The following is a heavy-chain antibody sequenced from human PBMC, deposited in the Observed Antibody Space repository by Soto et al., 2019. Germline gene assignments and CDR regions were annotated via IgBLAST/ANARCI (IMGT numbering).Heavy chain of an antibody. J-gene: IGHJ5*01. CDR1: GGSVSSNTYY. Sequence: QLQLQESGPGLVKPSETLSLTCTVSGGSVSSNTYYWGWIRQPQGKGLEWIGTIYYSGNIFYNLSLKSRVTMSLDMSKNQFSLSLTSVTAADTAVYYCARRRKDSFDSWGQGALVTVSS. CDR3: ARRRKDSFDS. V-gene: IGHV4-39*01. CDR2: IYYSGNI.